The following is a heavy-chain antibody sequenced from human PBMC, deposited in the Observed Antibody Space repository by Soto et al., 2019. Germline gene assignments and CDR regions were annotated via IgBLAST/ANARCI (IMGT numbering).Heavy chain of an antibody. CDR2: LYSGGTT. CDR3: AKGGVWDSSSSGGMDY. D-gene: IGHD6-6*01. J-gene: IGHJ4*02. Sequence: EVQLVESGGGLIQPGGSLRLSCAASGFNFIRKYMIWVRQAPGKGLEWVSILYSGGTTYYADSVKGRFTISRDNSKNTLYLQMNSLRFEDTAVYYCAKGGVWDSSSSGGMDYWGQGTLVTVSS. CDR1: GFNFIRKY. V-gene: IGHV3-66*03.